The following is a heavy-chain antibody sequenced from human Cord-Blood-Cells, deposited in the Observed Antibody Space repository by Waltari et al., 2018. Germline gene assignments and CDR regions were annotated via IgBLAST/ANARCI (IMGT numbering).Heavy chain of an antibody. CDR1: GGSISSSSYY. CDR3: ARRNPYSSSWYFDY. CDR2: IYYSGST. D-gene: IGHD6-13*01. V-gene: IGHV4-39*01. J-gene: IGHJ4*02. Sequence: QLQLQESGPGLVKPSETLSLTCPVSGGSISSSSYYWGWLRQPPGKGLEWIGSIYYSGSTYYNPSLKSRVTISVDTSKNQFSLKLSSVTAADTAVYYCARRNPYSSSWYFDYWGQGTLVTVSS.